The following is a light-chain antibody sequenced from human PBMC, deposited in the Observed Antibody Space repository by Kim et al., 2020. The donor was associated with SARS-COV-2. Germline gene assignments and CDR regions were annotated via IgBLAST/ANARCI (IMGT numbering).Light chain of an antibody. Sequence: QSVLTQSSSASASLGSSVKITCTLSGGHTNYIIAWHQQQPGKAPRYLMNVESSGNYNTGSGVPDRFSGSTSGADHYLTISNLQSEDEADYYCETWGTDIWVFGGGTQLTVL. CDR3: ETWGTDIWV. CDR1: GGHTNYI. J-gene: IGLJ3*02. V-gene: IGLV4-60*03. CDR2: VESSGNY.